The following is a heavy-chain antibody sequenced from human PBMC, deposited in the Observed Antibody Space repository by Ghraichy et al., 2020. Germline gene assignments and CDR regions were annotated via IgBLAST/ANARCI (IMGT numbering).Heavy chain of an antibody. CDR1: RFTFTSYV. CDR2: ISVSGGTT. Sequence: GGSLRLSCAASRFTFTSYVMTWVRQAPGKGLEWVSGISVSGGTTYYADSVKGRFTISRDNSKNTLYLQMNSLRDEDTAIYYGATHYFGSGRQRGYWGPGTLVTVSS. D-gene: IGHD3-10*01. CDR3: ATHYFGSGRQRGY. J-gene: IGHJ4*02. V-gene: IGHV3-23*01.